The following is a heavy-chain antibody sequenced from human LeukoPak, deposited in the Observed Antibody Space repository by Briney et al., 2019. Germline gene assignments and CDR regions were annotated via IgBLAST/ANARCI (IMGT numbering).Heavy chain of an antibody. CDR2: IYPGDSDT. D-gene: IGHD6-19*01. Sequence: GESLKISCKRSGYSFTRYWIGGVRQMPGKGLEWMGIIYPGDSDTRYSPSFQGQVTISADKSISTAYLQWSSLKASDTAMYYRARREILGGWVDYWGQGTLVTVSS. CDR1: GYSFTRYW. V-gene: IGHV5-51*01. J-gene: IGHJ4*02. CDR3: ARREILGGWVDY.